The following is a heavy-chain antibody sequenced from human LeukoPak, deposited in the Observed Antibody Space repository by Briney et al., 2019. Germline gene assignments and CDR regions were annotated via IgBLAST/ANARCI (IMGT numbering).Heavy chain of an antibody. CDR2: ISAYNGNT. CDR3: ARRGRGSVRHAFDI. Sequence: GAAVKDSCKASRYTFTSYGISWVRPAPGQGVEWMGWISAYNGNTNNAQKLQGRVTMTTDTSTSTACMELRSVRSDGTGVYYCARRGRGSVRHAFDIWGQGTMVTVSS. D-gene: IGHD3-10*01. J-gene: IGHJ3*02. V-gene: IGHV1-18*01. CDR1: RYTFTSYG.